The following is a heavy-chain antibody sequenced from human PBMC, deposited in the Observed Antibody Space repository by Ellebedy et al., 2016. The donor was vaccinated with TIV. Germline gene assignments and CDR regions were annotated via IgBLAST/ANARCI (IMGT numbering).Heavy chain of an antibody. CDR1: GGSINNIY. D-gene: IGHD1-26*01. V-gene: IGHV4-59*01. CDR2: IYYSGST. J-gene: IGHJ4*02. CDR3: ARSVGATDY. Sequence: SETLSLTXTVSGGSINNIYWSWVQQSPGKGLEWIGFIYYSGSTNYNPSLKSRVTISVDTSKNQFSLKLSSVTAADTAVYYCARSVGATDYWGQGTLVTVSS.